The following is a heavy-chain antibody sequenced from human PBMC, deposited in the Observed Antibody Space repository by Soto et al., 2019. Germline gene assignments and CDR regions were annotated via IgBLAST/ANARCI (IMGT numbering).Heavy chain of an antibody. CDR2: IKSKKDGGAR. Sequence: EVQVVESGGDLVEPGGSLRLSCETSEFMCRSAWMSWVRQAPGKGLEWVARIKSKKDGGARDYAAPVNGRFSTSSDDAXXXXXXXXXXXXXXXXXXXXXVEGWNDFWGQGTLVTVSS. D-gene: IGHD1-1*01. CDR3: VEGWNDF. CDR1: EFMCRSAW. J-gene: IGHJ4*02. V-gene: IGHV3-15*01.